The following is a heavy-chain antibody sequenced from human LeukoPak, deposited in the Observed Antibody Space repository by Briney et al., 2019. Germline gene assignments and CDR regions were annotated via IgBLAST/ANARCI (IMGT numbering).Heavy chain of an antibody. J-gene: IGHJ6*03. D-gene: IGHD1-1*01. CDR1: GFTVSSNY. CDR3: ARETPGYYYYYMDV. V-gene: IGHV3-66*02. CDR2: IYSGGST. Sequence: GGPLRLSCAASGFTVSSNYMSWVRQAPGKGLEWVSVIYSGGSTYYADSVKGRFTISRDNSKNTLYLQMNSLRAEDTAVYYCARETPGYYYYYMDVWGKGTTVTVSS.